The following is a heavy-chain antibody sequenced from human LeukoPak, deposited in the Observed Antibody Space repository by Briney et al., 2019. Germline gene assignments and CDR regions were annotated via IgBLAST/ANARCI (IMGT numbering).Heavy chain of an antibody. V-gene: IGHV3-74*01. D-gene: IGHD1-26*01. J-gene: IGHJ3*01. CDR3: TRGLSGTHNAFDL. CDR2: INPDGSTI. Sequence: PGGSLRLSCAASGFSFGNYFMHWVRQAPGKGVIWVSRINPDGSTIYYADSVKGRFTISRDNVGSSLYLEMNSLSVEDTALYYCTRGLSGTHNAFDLWGQGTLVTVSS. CDR1: GFSFGNYF.